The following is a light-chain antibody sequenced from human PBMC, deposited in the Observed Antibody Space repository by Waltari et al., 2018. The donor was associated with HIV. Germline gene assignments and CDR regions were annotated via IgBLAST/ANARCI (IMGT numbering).Light chain of an antibody. CDR2: GCT. Sequence: QSVLTQPPSVSGAPGQGVTISCTGGSSNIGAGFDVHWYQQFPGTAPKLPIYGCTNRQSGVPDRSSGSKSGTSASLAIVGLQAEDEADYYCQSYDSSLSGWVFGGGTKLTVL. J-gene: IGLJ3*02. CDR3: QSYDSSLSGWV. V-gene: IGLV1-40*01. CDR1: SSNIGAGFD.